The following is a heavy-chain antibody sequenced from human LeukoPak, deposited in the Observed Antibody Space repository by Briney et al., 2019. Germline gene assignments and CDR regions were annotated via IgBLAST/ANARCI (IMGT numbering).Heavy chain of an antibody. V-gene: IGHV3-30-3*01. CDR1: GFTFSRFA. CDR2: ISYDGSNK. D-gene: IGHD1-26*01. Sequence: QPGRSLRLSCAASGFTFSRFAMYWVRQAPGKGLEWVAVISYDGSNKYYADSVKGRFTISRDNSKNTLYLQMNSLRAEDTAVYYCVRVLVGGTNCFDPWGQGTLVTVSS. J-gene: IGHJ5*02. CDR3: VRVLVGGTNCFDP.